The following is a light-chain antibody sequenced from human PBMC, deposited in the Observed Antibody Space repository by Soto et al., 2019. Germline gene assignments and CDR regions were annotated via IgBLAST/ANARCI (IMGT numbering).Light chain of an antibody. Sequence: EIVLPQSPGTLSLSPGEGGTLSCRASQSISSSYLAWYQQKPGQSPRLLIYAASSRATGIPDRFSGSGSGTDSTITISRLEPEDFAVYYCQLYGGSHMFSFGQGTKLEIK. CDR1: QSISSSY. CDR3: QLYGGSHMFS. J-gene: IGKJ2*01. V-gene: IGKV3-20*01. CDR2: AAS.